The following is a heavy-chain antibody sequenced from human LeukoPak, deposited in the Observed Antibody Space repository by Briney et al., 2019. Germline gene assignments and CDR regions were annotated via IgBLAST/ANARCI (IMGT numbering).Heavy chain of an antibody. V-gene: IGHV4-39*01. CDR2: IDYSGST. CDR1: GGSVSSTNSY. D-gene: IGHD2-21*02. J-gene: IGHJ4*02. Sequence: SETLSLTCTGSGGSVSSTNSYWGWIRQPPGKGLDWIANIDYSGSTWYNPSLRGRVTISIDTSKNQFSLKVRSVTAADTAVYYCARRPGGDRYYFDYWGQGILVTVSS. CDR3: ARRPGGDRYYFDY.